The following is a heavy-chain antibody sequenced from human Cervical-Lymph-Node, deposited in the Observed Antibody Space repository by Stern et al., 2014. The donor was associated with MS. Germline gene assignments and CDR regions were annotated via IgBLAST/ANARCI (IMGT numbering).Heavy chain of an antibody. CDR3: GRFTRGSPSDY. V-gene: IGHV3-7*01. CDR2: IRDDGSDK. D-gene: IGHD3-10*01. CDR1: GFTFSVYW. J-gene: IGHJ4*02. Sequence: EVQLVESGGGLVQPGESLTLSCVASGFTFSVYWMSWVRQAPGKGLEWVDNIRDDGSDKYYVDSVKGRFTISRDNAKNSLYLQMNSLRGEDTAVYFCGRFTRGSPSDYWGQGTQVTVSP.